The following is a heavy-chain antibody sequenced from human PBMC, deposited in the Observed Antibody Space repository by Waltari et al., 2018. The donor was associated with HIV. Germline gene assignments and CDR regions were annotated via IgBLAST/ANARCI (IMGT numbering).Heavy chain of an antibody. CDR1: GGSISSYY. Sequence: QVQLQESGPGLVKPSETLSLTCTVSGGSISSYYWSWIRQPPGKGLEWIGYIYYSGSTNSNPSLKSRVTISVDTSKNQFSLKLSSVTAADTAVYYCARDYYDSSGSSYGMDVWGQGTTVTVSS. V-gene: IGHV4-59*01. D-gene: IGHD3-22*01. CDR3: ARDYYDSSGSSYGMDV. J-gene: IGHJ6*02. CDR2: IYYSGST.